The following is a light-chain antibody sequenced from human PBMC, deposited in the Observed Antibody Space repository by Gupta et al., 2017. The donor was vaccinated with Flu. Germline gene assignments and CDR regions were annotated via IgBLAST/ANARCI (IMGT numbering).Light chain of an antibody. CDR2: GAS. J-gene: IGKJ1*01. V-gene: IGKV3-20*01. CDR3: QQYGSSPWT. Sequence: GTLSLAPGERATLSCRASQSVSSSYLAWYQQKPGQAPRLLIYGASSRATGIPDRFSGSGSGTDFTLTISRLEPEDFAVYYCQQYGSSPWTFGQGTKVEIK. CDR1: QSVSSSY.